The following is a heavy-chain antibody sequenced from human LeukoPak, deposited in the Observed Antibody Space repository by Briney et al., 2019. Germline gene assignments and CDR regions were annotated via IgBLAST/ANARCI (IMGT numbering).Heavy chain of an antibody. CDR1: GFTVSSNY. V-gene: IGHV3-66*01. Sequence: GGALRLSCAASGFTVSSNYMSWVRQPPGKGLEWVSVIYSGGSTYYAASVKGRFTVSRDNSKNTLYLQMNRLRAEDTAVYYCARVPCDPQSYGDSPFDYWGQGTLVTVSS. CDR3: ARVPCDPQSYGDSPFDY. J-gene: IGHJ4*02. CDR2: IYSGGST. D-gene: IGHD4-17*01.